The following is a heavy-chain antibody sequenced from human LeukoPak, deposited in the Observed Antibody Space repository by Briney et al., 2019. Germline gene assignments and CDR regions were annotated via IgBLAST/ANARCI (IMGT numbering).Heavy chain of an antibody. CDR2: IYSGGST. V-gene: IGHV3-53*01. CDR3: ARDQVLRAGTRSGAFDI. Sequence: GGSLRLSCTTSGFTSSSFALNWVRQAPGKGLEWVSVIYSGGSTYYADSVKGRFTISRDISKNTLYLQMNSLRAEDTAVYYCARDQVLRAGTRSGAFDIWGQGTMVTVSS. CDR1: GFTSSSFA. D-gene: IGHD1-1*01. J-gene: IGHJ3*02.